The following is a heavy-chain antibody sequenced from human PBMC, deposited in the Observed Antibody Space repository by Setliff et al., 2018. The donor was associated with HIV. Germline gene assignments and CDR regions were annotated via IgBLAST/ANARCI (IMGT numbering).Heavy chain of an antibody. Sequence: GGSLRLSCAASGFTLSSNYMTWVRQAPGKGLEWVSVMYKDGSTFYADSVKGRFTTSRDNSNNVLFLQMNSLRAEDTALYYCAAGHYGAWGQGILVTVSS. D-gene: IGHD4-17*01. V-gene: IGHV3-53*01. J-gene: IGHJ4*02. CDR2: MYKDGST. CDR3: AAGHYGA. CDR1: GFTLSSNY.